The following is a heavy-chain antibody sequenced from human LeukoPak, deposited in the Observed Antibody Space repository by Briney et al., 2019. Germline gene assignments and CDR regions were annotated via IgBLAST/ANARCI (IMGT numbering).Heavy chain of an antibody. J-gene: IGHJ5*02. D-gene: IGHD6-25*01. CDR1: GFIFRNYG. V-gene: IGHV3-30*03. CDR3: ARERIAAMGWFDP. Sequence: GGSLRLSCAASGFIFRNYGIHWVRQAPGKGLEWVALISYDGSKTYYGDSVKGRFTISRDNAKNSLYLQMNSLRAEDTAVYYCARERIAAMGWFDPWGQGTLVTVSS. CDR2: ISYDGSKT.